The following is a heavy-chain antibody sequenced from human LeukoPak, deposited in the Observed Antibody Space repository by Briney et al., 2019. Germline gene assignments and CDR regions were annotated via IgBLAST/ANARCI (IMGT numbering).Heavy chain of an antibody. CDR2: INHSGST. D-gene: IGHD2-2*01. CDR1: GGSFSGYY. V-gene: IGHV4-34*01. Sequence: SETLSLTCAVYGGSFSGYYWSWIRQPPGKGLEWIGEINHSGSTNYNPSLKNRVTISVDTSKNQFSLKLISVTAADTAVYYCARVVQGFDDFEIWGQGTMVTVSS. J-gene: IGHJ3*02. CDR3: ARVVQGFDDFEI.